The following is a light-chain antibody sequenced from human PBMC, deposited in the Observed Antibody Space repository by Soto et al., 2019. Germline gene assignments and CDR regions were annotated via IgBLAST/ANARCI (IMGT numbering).Light chain of an antibody. CDR2: AAS. J-gene: IGKJ4*01. CDR1: QGISSY. CDR3: QQLNSYPLT. Sequence: IHFTQSPSSLAASLGIRVAHTWRASQGISSYLAWYQQKPGKAPKLLIYAASTLQSGVPSRFSGSGSGTDFTLTISSLQPEDFATYYCQQLNSYPLTFGGGTKVDIK. V-gene: IGKV1-9*01.